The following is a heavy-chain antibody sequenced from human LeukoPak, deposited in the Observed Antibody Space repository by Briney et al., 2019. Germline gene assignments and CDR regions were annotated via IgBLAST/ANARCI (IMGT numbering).Heavy chain of an antibody. CDR3: AKGGVLRDFDY. D-gene: IGHD3-10*01. V-gene: IGHV3-23*01. CDR2: ISAGGGNT. CDR1: GFTFGSYA. Sequence: PGGSLRLSCAASGFTFGSYAMSWVRQTPGKGLDWVSAISAGGGNTYYADSVQGRFTISRDNSKNTLYLQMNSLRAEDTAVYYGAKGGVLRDFDYGGQGPLVTVSS. J-gene: IGHJ4*02.